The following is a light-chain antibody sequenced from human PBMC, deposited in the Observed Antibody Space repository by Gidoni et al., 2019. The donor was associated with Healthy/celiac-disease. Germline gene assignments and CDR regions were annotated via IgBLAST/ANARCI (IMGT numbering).Light chain of an antibody. CDR1: QSVSSN. J-gene: IGKJ1*01. Sequence: EIVMTQSPATLSVSPGERATLSCRASQSVSSNLAWYQQKPGQAPRLLISGASTRTTGLPARFSGSGSGTEFTLTISSLQSEDYAVYYCQQYNNWPPWTFXXXTKVEIK. CDR3: QQYNNWPPWT. CDR2: GAS. V-gene: IGKV3-15*01.